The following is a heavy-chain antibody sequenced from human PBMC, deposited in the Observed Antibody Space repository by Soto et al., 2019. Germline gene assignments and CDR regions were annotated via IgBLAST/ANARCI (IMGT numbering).Heavy chain of an antibody. J-gene: IGHJ5*02. V-gene: IGHV4-31*03. D-gene: IGHD1-7*01. CDR3: ARSQLESGITGTTGWFDP. CDR1: GGSISSGGYY. Sequence: SETLSLTCTVSGGSISSGGYYWSWIRQHPGKGLEWIGYIYYSGSTYYNPSLKSRVTISVDTSKNQFSLKLSSVTAADTAVYYCARSQLESGITGTTGWFDPWGQGTLVTVSS. CDR2: IYYSGST.